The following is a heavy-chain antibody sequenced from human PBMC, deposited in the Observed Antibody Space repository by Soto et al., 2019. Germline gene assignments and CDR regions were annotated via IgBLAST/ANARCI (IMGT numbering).Heavy chain of an antibody. Sequence: ASVKVSCKASGYTFTSYGISWVRQAPGQGLEWMGWISAYNGNTNYAQKLQGRVTMTTDTSTSTACMELRSLRSDDTAVYYCARVGYYYDSSGYLYYFDYWGQGTLVTVSS. D-gene: IGHD3-22*01. CDR2: ISAYNGNT. CDR1: GYTFTSYG. CDR3: ARVGYYYDSSGYLYYFDY. J-gene: IGHJ4*02. V-gene: IGHV1-18*01.